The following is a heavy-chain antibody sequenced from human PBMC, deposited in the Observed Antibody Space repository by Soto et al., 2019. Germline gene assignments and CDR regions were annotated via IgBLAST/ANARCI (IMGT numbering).Heavy chain of an antibody. V-gene: IGHV3-30*18. J-gene: IGHJ4*02. CDR3: AKEHSCCSRGSCWPTSDY. CDR1: GFTFSSYG. CDR2: ISYDGSNK. D-gene: IGHD2-15*01. Sequence: QVQLVESGGGVVQPGRSLRLSCAASGFTFSSYGMHWVRQAPGKGLEWVAVISYDGSNKYYADSVKGRFTISRDNSKNTLYLQMISLRAEDTAVYYWAKEHSCCSRGSCWPTSDYWGQGTLVTVSS.